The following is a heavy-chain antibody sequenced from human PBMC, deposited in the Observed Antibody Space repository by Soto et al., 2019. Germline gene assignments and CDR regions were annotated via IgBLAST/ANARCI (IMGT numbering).Heavy chain of an antibody. CDR1: GFTVSSNY. CDR3: AKARSTVAGLFDS. V-gene: IGHV3-53*01. J-gene: IGHJ4*02. D-gene: IGHD6-13*01. Sequence: EVQLVESGGGLIQPGGSLRLSCAASGFTVSSNYMTWVRQAPGKGLEWVSAIYSGGNTYYADSVKGRFTISKDNSKNTLYLQMNSLRADDTAVYYCAKARSTVAGLFDSWGQGTLVTGSS. CDR2: IYSGGNT.